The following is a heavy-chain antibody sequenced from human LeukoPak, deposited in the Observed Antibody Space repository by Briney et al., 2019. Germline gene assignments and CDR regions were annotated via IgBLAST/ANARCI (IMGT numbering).Heavy chain of an antibody. CDR2: IYYSGST. CDR3: ARDLAMLA. Sequence: SETLSLTCTVSGGSISSYYWSWIRQPPGKGLEWIGYIYYSGSTNYNPSLKSRVSISVDTSKNQFSLKLSSVTAADTAVHYCARDLAMLAWGQGTLVTVSS. D-gene: IGHD2-2*01. J-gene: IGHJ5*02. CDR1: GGSISSYY. V-gene: IGHV4-59*01.